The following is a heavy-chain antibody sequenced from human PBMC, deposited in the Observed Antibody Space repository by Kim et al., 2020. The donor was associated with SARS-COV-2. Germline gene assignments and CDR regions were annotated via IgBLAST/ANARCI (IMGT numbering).Heavy chain of an antibody. J-gene: IGHJ5*01. CDR2: LWYDGSNN. CDR1: GFTFSSHG. CDR3: ARDAHIDARPVHYSDS. V-gene: IGHV3-33*01. D-gene: IGHD3-22*01. Sequence: GGSLRLSCAASGFTFSSHGMHWVRQAPGKGLEWVAVLWYDGSNNYYTDSVKGRFTIPRDNSKHTLYLQMNSLRAEDTAMYYCARDAHIDARPVHYSDSWG.